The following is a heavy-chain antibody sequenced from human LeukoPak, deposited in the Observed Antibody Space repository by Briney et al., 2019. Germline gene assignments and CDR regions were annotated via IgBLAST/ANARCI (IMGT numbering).Heavy chain of an antibody. J-gene: IGHJ6*04. D-gene: IGHD1-26*01. Sequence: SVKVSCKASGGTFSSYAISWVRQAPGQGLEWMGRIIPIFGIANYAQKFQGRVTITADKSTSTAYMELSGLRSEDTAVYYCERGQSGSSYYYYGMDVGGEGTTVTVSS. V-gene: IGHV1-69*04. CDR1: GGTFSSYA. CDR2: IIPIFGIA. CDR3: ERGQSGSSYYYYGMDV.